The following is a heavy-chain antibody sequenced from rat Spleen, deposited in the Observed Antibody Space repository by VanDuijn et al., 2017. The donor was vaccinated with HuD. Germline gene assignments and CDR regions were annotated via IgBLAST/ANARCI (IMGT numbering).Heavy chain of an antibody. CDR1: GFTFSDYN. Sequence: EVRLVESGGDLVRPGRSLKLSCAASGFTFSDYNMAWVRQAPKKGLEWVATISNDGSSTYYRDSVKGRFTISRDNAKNTLYLQMDSLRSEDTATYYCARQGTRWYYFDYWGQGVMVTVSS. CDR2: ISNDGSST. D-gene: IGHD1-1*01. J-gene: IGHJ2*01. V-gene: IGHV5-7*01. CDR3: ARQGTRWYYFDY.